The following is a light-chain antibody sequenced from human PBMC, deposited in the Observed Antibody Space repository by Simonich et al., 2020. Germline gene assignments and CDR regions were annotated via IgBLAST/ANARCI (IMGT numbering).Light chain of an antibody. J-gene: IGKJ2*01. V-gene: IGKV4-1*01. CDR3: QQYYSTPYT. CDR2: WAS. Sequence: DIVMTQSPDSLAVSLGERATINCQSSQSVLYSSNNKNYLAWYPQKPAQPPKLLIYWASTRESGVPDRFSGSGSGTDFTLTISSLQAEDVAVYYCQQYYSTPYTFGQGTKLEIK. CDR1: QSVLYSSNNKNY.